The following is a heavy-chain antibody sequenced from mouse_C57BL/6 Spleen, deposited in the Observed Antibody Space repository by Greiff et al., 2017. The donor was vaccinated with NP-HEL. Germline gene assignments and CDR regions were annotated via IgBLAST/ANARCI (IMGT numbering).Heavy chain of an antibody. J-gene: IGHJ2*01. D-gene: IGHD2-5*01. Sequence: EVKLVESGEGLVKPGGSLKLSCAASGFTFSSYAMSWVRQTPEKRLEWVAYISSGGDYIYYADTVKGRFTISRDNARNTLYLQMSSLKSEDTAMYYCTRDSNSVYFDYWGQGTTLTVSS. CDR3: TRDSNSVYFDY. CDR1: GFTFSSYA. CDR2: ISSGGDYI. V-gene: IGHV5-9-1*02.